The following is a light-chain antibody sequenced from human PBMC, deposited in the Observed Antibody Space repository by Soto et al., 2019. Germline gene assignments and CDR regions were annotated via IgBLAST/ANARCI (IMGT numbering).Light chain of an antibody. CDR1: ISDVGGYDY. Sequence: QSLLTQPSSVSGSPAQSSTISCTGTISDVGGYDYVSWYQLHPGKAPKLMVFEVSNRPSGVSYRFSGSKYGNTASLTISGLQAEVEADYFCSSYSISTAYLFGTGTTVTVL. V-gene: IGLV2-14*01. J-gene: IGLJ1*01. CDR3: SSYSISTAYL. CDR2: EVS.